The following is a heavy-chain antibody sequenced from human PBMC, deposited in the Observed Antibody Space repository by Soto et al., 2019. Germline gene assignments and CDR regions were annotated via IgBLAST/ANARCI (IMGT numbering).Heavy chain of an antibody. CDR3: FCQAEDGIRDTVPVSAFLLNRSSDL. V-gene: IGHV3-66*01. J-gene: IGHJ2*01. Sequence: RGLEWVSIIYSGGNTYYADSVEGRFTISRDNSKNTLFLQMNILRAEDTAVYYFFCQAEDGIRDTVPVSAFLLNRSSDL. D-gene: IGHD3-3*01. CDR2: IYSGGNT.